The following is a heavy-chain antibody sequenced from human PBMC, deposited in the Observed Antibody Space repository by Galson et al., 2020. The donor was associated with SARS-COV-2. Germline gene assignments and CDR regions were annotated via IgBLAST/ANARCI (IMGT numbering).Heavy chain of an antibody. J-gene: IGHJ4*02. V-gene: IGHV4-31*03. CDR2: IYYSGST. D-gene: IGHD3-22*01. Sequence: SETLSLTCTVSGGSISSGGYYWSWIRQHPGKGLEWIGYIYYSGSTYYNPSLKSRVNISVDTSKNQFSLKLSSVTAADTAVYYCAREFHYYYDSSGYYYFDYWGQGTLVTVSS. CDR3: AREFHYYYDSSGYYYFDY. CDR1: GGSISSGGYY.